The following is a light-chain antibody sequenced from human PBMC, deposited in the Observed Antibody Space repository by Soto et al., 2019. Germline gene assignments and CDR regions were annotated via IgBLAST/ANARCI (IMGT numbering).Light chain of an antibody. Sequence: EMVLTQSPATLSLSPGGRVTLSCRASQSVSNSLVWYQQKAGQAPRLLLYGISYRATGVPARFSGSGSGTDFTLSISSLEPEDFAIYYCQQGSDWPPTYTFGQGTKLEIK. CDR1: QSVSNS. CDR2: GIS. CDR3: QQGSDWPPTYT. V-gene: IGKV3-11*01. J-gene: IGKJ2*01.